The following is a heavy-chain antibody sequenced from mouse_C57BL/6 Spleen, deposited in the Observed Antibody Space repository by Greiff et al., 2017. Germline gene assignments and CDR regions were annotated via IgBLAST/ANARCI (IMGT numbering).Heavy chain of an antibody. CDR2: ISSGSSTI. D-gene: IGHD3-1*01. CDR1: GFTFSDYG. Sequence: DVMLVESGGGLVKPGGSLKLSCAASGFTFSDYGMHWVRQAPEKGLEWVAYISSGSSTIYYADTVKGRFTISRDNAKNTLFLQMTSLRSEDTAMYYCARGATPKRDWYFDVWGTGSTVTVSS. J-gene: IGHJ1*03. CDR3: ARGATPKRDWYFDV. V-gene: IGHV5-17*01.